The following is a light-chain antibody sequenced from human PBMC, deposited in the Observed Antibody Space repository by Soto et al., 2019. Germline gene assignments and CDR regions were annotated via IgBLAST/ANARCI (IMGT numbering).Light chain of an antibody. CDR2: AAS. V-gene: IGKV1-39*01. CDR3: QQSYNSPQT. Sequence: DIQMTQSASSLSSSVGDEVTITCRASQTIMTYLNWYQLKPGKPPRLLIYAASSLQSGVPSRFSGSGSGTDFTLTISSLQPEDFATYSCQQSYNSPQTFGQVTKVDIK. CDR1: QTIMTY. J-gene: IGKJ1*01.